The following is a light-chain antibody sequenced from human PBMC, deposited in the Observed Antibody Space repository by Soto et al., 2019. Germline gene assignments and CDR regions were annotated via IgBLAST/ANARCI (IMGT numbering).Light chain of an antibody. Sequence: DIQLTQSPSFLSASVGDRVTISCRASQDMSTYVAWYQQKPGEAPKLLIYGASTLRSGVPSRFSGSRSGPEFTLTISRLEPEDFAVYYCQQYGSSSTFGQGTRLEIK. V-gene: IGKV1-9*01. CDR3: QQYGSSST. CDR1: QDMSTY. J-gene: IGKJ5*01. CDR2: GAS.